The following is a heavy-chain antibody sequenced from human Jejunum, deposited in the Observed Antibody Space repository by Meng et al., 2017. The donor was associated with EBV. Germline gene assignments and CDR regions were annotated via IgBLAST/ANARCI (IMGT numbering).Heavy chain of an antibody. J-gene: IGHJ4*02. V-gene: IGHV1-3*04. CDR1: GYMFISYA. Sequence: QVQVLQWGAEVKKPGASLKVSCKASGYMFISYARHWVRQAPGQRLEWMGWINIGNGNTKYSQKFHGRLTISRDTSANTAYLELSSLTSEDTAIYYCATGDDYGNSNFDYWGQGTLVTVSS. CDR3: ATGDDYGNSNFDY. D-gene: IGHD2/OR15-2a*01. CDR2: INIGNGNT.